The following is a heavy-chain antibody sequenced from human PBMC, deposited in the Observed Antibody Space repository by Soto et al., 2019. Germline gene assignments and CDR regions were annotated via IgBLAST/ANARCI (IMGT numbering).Heavy chain of an antibody. CDR3: AREGYGDYVWYFDL. V-gene: IGHV3-33*01. D-gene: IGHD4-17*01. CDR1: GFTFSSYG. J-gene: IGHJ2*01. Sequence: QVQLVESGGGVVQPGRSLRLSCAASGFTFSSYGMHWVRQAPGKGLEWVAVIWYDGSNKYYADSVKGRFTISRENSKNTLYLQMNSLRAEDTAVYYCAREGYGDYVWYFDLWGRGTLVTVSS. CDR2: IWYDGSNK.